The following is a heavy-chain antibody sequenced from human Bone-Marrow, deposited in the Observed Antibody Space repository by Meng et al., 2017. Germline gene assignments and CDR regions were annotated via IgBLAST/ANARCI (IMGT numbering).Heavy chain of an antibody. CDR2: INHSGST. CDR3: ARGRGTMPYWYFDL. CDR1: GGSFSGYY. V-gene: IGHV4-34*01. Sequence: QGPLQQWGAGLLKPSETLSLTCAVYGGSFSGYYWSWIRQPPGKGLEWIGEINHSGSTNYNPSLKSRVTISVDTSKNQFSLKLSSVTAADTAVYYCARGRGTMPYWYFDLWGRGTLVTVSS. J-gene: IGHJ2*01. D-gene: IGHD2-2*01.